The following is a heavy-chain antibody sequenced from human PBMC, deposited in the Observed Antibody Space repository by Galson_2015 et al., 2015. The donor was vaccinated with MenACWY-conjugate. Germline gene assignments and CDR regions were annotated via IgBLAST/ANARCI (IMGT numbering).Heavy chain of an antibody. V-gene: IGHV3-7*03. Sequence: SLRLSCAASGFTFRNYWMTWVRQAPGKGLEWVASITKDGSEKYYVDSVKGRFTISRDNAKNSLYLEMNSLRVEDTAVYSCARGHYGIDVWGQGTTVTVSS. J-gene: IGHJ6*02. CDR3: ARGHYGIDV. CDR1: GFTFRNYW. CDR2: ITKDGSEK.